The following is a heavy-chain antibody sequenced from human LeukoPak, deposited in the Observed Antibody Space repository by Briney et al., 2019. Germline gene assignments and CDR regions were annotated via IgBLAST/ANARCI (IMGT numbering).Heavy chain of an antibody. CDR2: ISYDGSNK. J-gene: IGHJ4*01. V-gene: IGHV3-30*04. D-gene: IGHD5-18*01. CDR1: GFTFSSYA. CDR3: ARNLEYSYGNGLNY. Sequence: GGSLRLSCAASGFTFSSYAMHWVRQAPGKGLEWVAVISYDGSNKYYADSVKGRFTISRDNSKNTLYLQMNSLRAEDTAVYYCARNLEYSYGNGLNYWGQEPWSPSPQ.